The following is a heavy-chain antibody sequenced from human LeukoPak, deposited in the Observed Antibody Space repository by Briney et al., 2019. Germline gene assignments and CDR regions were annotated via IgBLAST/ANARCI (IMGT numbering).Heavy chain of an antibody. J-gene: IGHJ4*02. CDR3: ARDGDYNWNYRSGFDY. Sequence: GGSLRLSCAASGFSFSGYGMHWVRQAPGKGLEWVANIKQDGGQEFYGDSVKGRFTISRDNAKNSLYLQMNSLRVEDTAVYYCARDGDYNWNYRSGFDYWGQGTVVTVSS. CDR1: GFSFSGYG. V-gene: IGHV3-7*01. CDR2: IKQDGGQE. D-gene: IGHD1-7*01.